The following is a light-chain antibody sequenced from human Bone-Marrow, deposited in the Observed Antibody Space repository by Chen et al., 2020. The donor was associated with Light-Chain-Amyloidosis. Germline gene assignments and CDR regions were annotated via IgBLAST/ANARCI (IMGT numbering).Light chain of an antibody. J-gene: IGKJ1*01. Sequence: DIVMTQSPDSLAVSLGERATINCKSSQSVLHSSNNKNYLAWYQQKPGQPPKLLIYWASTRESGVPDRFSGSGSGTDFTRTISSLQAEDVAVYYCQQYYSNPKTFGQGTKVEIK. CDR3: QQYYSNPKT. V-gene: IGKV4-1*01. CDR1: QSVLHSSNNKNY. CDR2: WAS.